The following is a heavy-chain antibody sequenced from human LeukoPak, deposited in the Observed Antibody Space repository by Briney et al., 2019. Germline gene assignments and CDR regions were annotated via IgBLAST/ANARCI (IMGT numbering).Heavy chain of an antibody. CDR3: ARARWSGYDRYYMDV. D-gene: IGHD5-12*01. J-gene: IGHJ6*03. Sequence: ASVKVSCKASGYTFTGYYMHWVRQAPGQGLEWMGWINPNSGGTNYAQKFQGRVTMTRDTSISTAYMELSRLRSDDTAVYYRARARWSGYDRYYMDVWGKGTTVTISS. V-gene: IGHV1-2*02. CDR1: GYTFTGYY. CDR2: INPNSGGT.